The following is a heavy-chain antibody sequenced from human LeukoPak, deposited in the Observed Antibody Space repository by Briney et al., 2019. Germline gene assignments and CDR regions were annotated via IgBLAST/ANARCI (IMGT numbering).Heavy chain of an antibody. Sequence: GSVKVSCKASGYTFTSYYMHWVRQAPGQGLEWMGIINPSGGSTSYAQKFQGRVTMTRDTSTSTVYMELSSLRSEDTAVYYCARDGSGSYYNNWFDPWGQGTLVTVSS. CDR2: INPSGGST. D-gene: IGHD3-10*01. V-gene: IGHV1-46*03. CDR3: ARDGSGSYYNNWFDP. CDR1: GYTFTSYY. J-gene: IGHJ5*02.